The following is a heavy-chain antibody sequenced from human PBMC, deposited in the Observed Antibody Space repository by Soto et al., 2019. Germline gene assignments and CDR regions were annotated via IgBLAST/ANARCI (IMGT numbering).Heavy chain of an antibody. Sequence: PPETLSVTCTVPGGSISSRSYYCDWIRQPPGKGLEWIGNIYYSETTYHSPSLQSRVTMSVDTSKSQFSLKLTSVTDADSAVYYCGRRLGGHAYTYFYGMDVWGQGTTVTVSS. CDR2: IYYSETT. CDR1: GGSISSRSYY. CDR3: GRRLGGHAYTYFYGMDV. D-gene: IGHD5-12*01. J-gene: IGHJ6*02. V-gene: IGHV4-39*01.